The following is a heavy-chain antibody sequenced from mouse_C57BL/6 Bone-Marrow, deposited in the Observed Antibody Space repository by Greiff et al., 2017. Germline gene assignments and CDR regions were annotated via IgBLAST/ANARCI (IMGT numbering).Heavy chain of an antibody. CDR2: IDPENGDT. V-gene: IGHV14-4*01. CDR3: TTNSLLFDY. CDR1: GFNIKDDY. Sequence: VQLKQSGAELVRPGASVKLSCTASGFNIKDDYMHWVKQRPEQGLEWIGWIDPENGDTEYASKFQGKATITADTSSNTAYLQLSSLTSEDTAVYYCTTNSLLFDYWGQGTTLTVSS. J-gene: IGHJ2*01.